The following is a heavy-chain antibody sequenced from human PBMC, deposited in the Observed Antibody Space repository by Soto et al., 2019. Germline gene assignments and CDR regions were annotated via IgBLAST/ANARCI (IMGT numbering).Heavy chain of an antibody. CDR3: AKDSATLAVAGTRSDY. D-gene: IGHD6-19*01. Sequence: EVQLVESGGGLVKPGGSLRLSCAASGFTFSSYSMNWARQAPGKGLEWVSSISSSSSYIYYADSVKGRFTISRDNAKNSLYLQMNSLRVEDTAVYFCAKDSATLAVAGTRSDYWGQGTLVTVSS. V-gene: IGHV3-21*01. CDR2: ISSSSSYI. CDR1: GFTFSSYS. J-gene: IGHJ4*02.